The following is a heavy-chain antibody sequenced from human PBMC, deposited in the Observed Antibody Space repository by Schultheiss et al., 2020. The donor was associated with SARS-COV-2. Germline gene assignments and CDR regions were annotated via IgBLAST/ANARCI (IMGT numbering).Heavy chain of an antibody. V-gene: IGHV4-39*01. Sequence: SQTLSLTCTVSGGSISSSSYYWGWIRQPPGKGLEWIGSIYYSGSTYYNPSLKSRVTISVDTSKNQFSLKLSSVTAADTAVYYCARPVRDGYNLWFDYWGQGTLVTVSS. CDR3: ARPVRDGYNLWFDY. J-gene: IGHJ4*02. CDR2: IYYSGST. CDR1: GGSISSSSYY. D-gene: IGHD5-24*01.